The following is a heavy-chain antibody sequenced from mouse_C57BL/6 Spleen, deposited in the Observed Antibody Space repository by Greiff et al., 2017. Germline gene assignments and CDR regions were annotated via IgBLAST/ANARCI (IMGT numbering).Heavy chain of an antibody. D-gene: IGHD1-1*01. CDR1: GFTFSSYA. Sequence: EVKVEESGGGLVKPGGSLKLSCAASGFTFSSYAMSWVRQTPEKRLEWVATISDGGSYTYYPDNVKGRFTISRDNAKNNLYLQMSHLKSEDTAMYYCARDNYGSSFGNYFDYWGQGTTLTVSS. J-gene: IGHJ2*01. CDR3: ARDNYGSSFGNYFDY. V-gene: IGHV5-4*01. CDR2: ISDGGSYT.